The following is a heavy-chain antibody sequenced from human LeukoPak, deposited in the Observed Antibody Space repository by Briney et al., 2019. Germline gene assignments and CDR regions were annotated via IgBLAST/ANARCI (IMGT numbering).Heavy chain of an antibody. CDR2: ISGGGGST. V-gene: IGHV3-23*01. J-gene: IGHJ4*02. D-gene: IGHD6-13*01. CDR3: AKNQLVTVYFDY. Sequence: GGSLRLSCAASGFTFSSYAMSWVRQAPGKGLEWVSAISGGGGSTYYADSVKGRFTISRDNSKNTLYLQMNSLRAEDTAVYYCAKNQLVTVYFDYWGQGTLVTVSS. CDR1: GFTFSSYA.